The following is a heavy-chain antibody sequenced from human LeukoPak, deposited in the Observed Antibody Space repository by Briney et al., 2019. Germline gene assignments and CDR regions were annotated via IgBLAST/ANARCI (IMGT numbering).Heavy chain of an antibody. CDR2: IYHSGST. CDR1: GYSISSGYH. CDR3: ARDRVAVAGANYYYYMDV. Sequence: PSETLSLTCTVSGYSISSGYHWGWIRQPPGKGLEWIGSIYHSGSTYYNPSLKSRVTISVDTSKNQFSLKLSSVTAADTAVYYCARDRVAVAGANYYYYMDVWGKGTTVTVSS. V-gene: IGHV4-38-2*02. D-gene: IGHD6-19*01. J-gene: IGHJ6*03.